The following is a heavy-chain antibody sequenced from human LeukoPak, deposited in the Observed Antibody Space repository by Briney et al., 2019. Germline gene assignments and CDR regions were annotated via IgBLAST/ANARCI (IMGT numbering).Heavy chain of an antibody. Sequence: SETLSLTCTVSGGSISSYYWSWIRQPPGKGLEWIGYIYYSGSTNYNPPLKSRVTISVDTSKNQFSLKLTSVTAADTAVYYCASLRGFSYGFDYWGQGTLVTVSS. V-gene: IGHV4-59*01. CDR2: IYYSGST. CDR1: GGSISSYY. D-gene: IGHD5-18*01. J-gene: IGHJ4*02. CDR3: ASLRGFSYGFDY.